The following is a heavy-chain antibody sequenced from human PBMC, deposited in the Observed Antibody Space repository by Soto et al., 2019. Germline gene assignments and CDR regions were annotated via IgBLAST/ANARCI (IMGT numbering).Heavy chain of an antibody. D-gene: IGHD6-19*01. CDR2: INSDGSST. CDR1: GFTFSSYW. V-gene: IGHV3-74*01. J-gene: IGHJ6*02. Sequence: GGSLRLSCAASGFTFSSYWMHWVRQAPGKGLVWVSRINSDGSSTSYADSVKGRSTISRDNAKNTLYLQMNSLRAEDTAVYYCAREQSRDYYYGMDVWGQGTTVTVSS. CDR3: AREQSRDYYYGMDV.